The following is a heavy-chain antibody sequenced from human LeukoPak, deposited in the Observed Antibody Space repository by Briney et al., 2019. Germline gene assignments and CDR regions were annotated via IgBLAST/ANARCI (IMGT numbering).Heavy chain of an antibody. CDR2: MHPGNGNT. D-gene: IGHD2-15*01. J-gene: IGHJ4*02. CDR3: AREGSYCVGGDCYSFDF. Sequence: ASVKVSCKASGYRFISNYIQWVRQAPGLGHAWIGWMHPGNGNTRYAEKFQGRVTMTRDTSINTAYMDLSSLRSDDTAVYYCAREGSYCVGGDCYSFDFWGQGTQITVSS. CDR1: GYRFISNY. V-gene: IGHV1-2*02.